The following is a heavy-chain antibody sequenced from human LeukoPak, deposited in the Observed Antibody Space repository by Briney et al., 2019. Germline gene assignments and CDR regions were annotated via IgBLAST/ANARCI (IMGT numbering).Heavy chain of an antibody. J-gene: IGHJ5*02. V-gene: IGHV4-4*07. CDR1: GGSSSSYY. Sequence: TSETLSRTFTGAGGSSSSYYWSWIRQPAGKGLEWIGRIYTSGSTNYNPSLKSRVTMSVDTSKTQFSLKLSSVTAADTAVYYCARDSWRFGESYNWFDPWGQGTLVTVSS. CDR3: ARDSWRFGESYNWFDP. D-gene: IGHD3-10*01. CDR2: IYTSGST.